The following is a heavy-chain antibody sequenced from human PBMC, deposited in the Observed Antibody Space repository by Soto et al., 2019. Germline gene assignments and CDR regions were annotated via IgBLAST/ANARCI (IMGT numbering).Heavy chain of an antibody. J-gene: IGHJ6*02. Sequence: SETLSLTCTVSGGSISSYYWSWIRQPPGKGLEWIGYIYYSGSTNYNPSLKSRVTISVDTSKNQFSLKLSSVTAADTAVYYCASSPFSYGSGSYYNVYYYYGMDVWGQGTTVTVSS. CDR1: GGSISSYY. D-gene: IGHD3-10*01. V-gene: IGHV4-59*01. CDR2: IYYSGST. CDR3: ASSPFSYGSGSYYNVYYYYGMDV.